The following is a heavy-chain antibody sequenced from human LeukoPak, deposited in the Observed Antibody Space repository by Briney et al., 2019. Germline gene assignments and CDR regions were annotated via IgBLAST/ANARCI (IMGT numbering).Heavy chain of an antibody. CDR1: GFTFSSYS. V-gene: IGHV3-21*01. D-gene: IGHD3-10*01. J-gene: IGHJ6*02. CDR2: ISSSSSYI. Sequence: GGSLRLSCAASGFTFSSYSMNWVRQAPGKGLEWVSSISSSSSYIYYADSVKGRFTISRDNAKNSLYLQIYSLRAEDTAVYYCASIYGSGSYRDYYYGMDVWGQGTTVTVSS. CDR3: ASIYGSGSYRDYYYGMDV.